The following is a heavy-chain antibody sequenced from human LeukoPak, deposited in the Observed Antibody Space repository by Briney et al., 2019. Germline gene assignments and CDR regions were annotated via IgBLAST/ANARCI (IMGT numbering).Heavy chain of an antibody. CDR2: INHSGST. CDR1: GGSFSGYY. V-gene: IGHV4-34*01. Sequence: SETLSLTCAVYGGSFSGYYWSWIRQPPGKGLEWIGEINHSGSTNYNPSLKSRVTISVDTSKNQFSLKLSSVTAADTAVYYCARGRYDFWSVKGYFDYWGQGTLVTVSS. D-gene: IGHD3-3*01. CDR3: ARGRYDFWSVKGYFDY. J-gene: IGHJ4*02.